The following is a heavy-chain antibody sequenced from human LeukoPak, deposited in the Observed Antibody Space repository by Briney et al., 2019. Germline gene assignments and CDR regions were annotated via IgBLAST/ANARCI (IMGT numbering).Heavy chain of an antibody. D-gene: IGHD3-10*01. CDR1: ADSLSSGGHY. Sequence: SQTLSLTCTVSADSLSSGGHYWAWIRQFPGKGLESIGFIHHSGRSRHNPSLKDRVAVSVDTSRKQFALKLSSVTAADTAMYYCARGGNRFGGFYFDYWGQGIQVIVSS. CDR3: ARGGNRFGGFYFDY. V-gene: IGHV4-31*03. J-gene: IGHJ4*02. CDR2: IHHSGRS.